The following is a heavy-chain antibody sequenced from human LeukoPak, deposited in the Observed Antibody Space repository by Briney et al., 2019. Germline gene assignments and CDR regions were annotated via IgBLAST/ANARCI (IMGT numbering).Heavy chain of an antibody. J-gene: IGHJ5*02. CDR2: IYYSGST. D-gene: IGHD3-3*01. CDR3: ARVGRDDFWSRGWFEP. V-gene: IGHV4-59*01. Sequence: SETLSLTCTVSGGSISSYSWSWIRQPPGKGLEWIGDIYYSGSTNYNTSLKSGVTISVDTSKNQFSLKLSSVTAEDTAVYYCARVGRDDFWSRGWFEPWGQGTLVTVSS. CDR1: GGSISSYS.